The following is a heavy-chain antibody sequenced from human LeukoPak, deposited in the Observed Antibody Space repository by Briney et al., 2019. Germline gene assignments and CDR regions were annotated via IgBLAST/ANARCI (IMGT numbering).Heavy chain of an antibody. CDR2: ISAYNGNT. D-gene: IGHD3-10*01. V-gene: IGHV1-18*04. J-gene: IGHJ3*02. CDR1: GYTFTSYG. CDR3: ARDLMYYYGSGSYRSDAFDI. Sequence: ASVKVSCKASGYTFTSYGISWVRQAPGQGLEWMGWISAYNGNTNYAQKLQGRVTMTTDTSTSTAYMELRSLRSDDTAVYYCARDLMYYYGSGSYRSDAFDIWGQGTMVTVSS.